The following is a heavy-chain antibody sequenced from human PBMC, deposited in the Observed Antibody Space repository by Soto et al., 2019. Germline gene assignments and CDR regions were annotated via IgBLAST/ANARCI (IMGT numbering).Heavy chain of an antibody. V-gene: IGHV3-23*01. Sequence: EVQLLESGGHLVQPGGSLRLSCAGSAFTFSSYAMSWVRQAPGKGLEWVSAISGSGDITYYADSVKGRFTISRDNSKDTLYLQMASLRAGDTAIYYCAKDWRTTVASPEYFQHWGQGTLVTVSS. CDR3: AKDWRTTVASPEYFQH. D-gene: IGHD4-17*01. CDR2: ISGSGDIT. J-gene: IGHJ1*01. CDR1: AFTFSSYA.